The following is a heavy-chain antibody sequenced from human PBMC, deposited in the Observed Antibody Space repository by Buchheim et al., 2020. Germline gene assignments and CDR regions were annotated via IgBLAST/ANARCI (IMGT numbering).Heavy chain of an antibody. V-gene: IGHV3-72*01. CDR1: GITSSDHY. Sequence: EVQLVESGGGLVQPGGSLRLSCAASGITSSDHYMDWFRQAPGKGLEWVGRSRNKANSYTTEYAASVKGRFTISRDDSKNSLYLQMNSLKTEDTAVYYCGRGLSGGEIHGLGGDYWGQGTL. CDR2: SRNKANSYTT. J-gene: IGHJ4*02. CDR3: GRGLSGGEIHGLGGDY. D-gene: IGHD3/OR15-3a*01.